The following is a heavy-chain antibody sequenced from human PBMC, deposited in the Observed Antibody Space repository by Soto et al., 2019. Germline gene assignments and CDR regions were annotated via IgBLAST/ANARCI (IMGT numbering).Heavy chain of an antibody. Sequence: QVQLVQSGAEVKKPGSSVKVSCKASGGTFSSYTISWVRQAPGQGLEWMGRIIPILGIANYAQKFQGRVTLTXXKXTXXAYMALSSLRSEDTAVYYCARPTFSDPPYYYGMDVWGQGTTVTVSS. V-gene: IGHV1-69*02. D-gene: IGHD1-26*01. J-gene: IGHJ6*02. CDR1: GGTFSSYT. CDR2: IIPILGIA. CDR3: ARPTFSDPPYYYGMDV.